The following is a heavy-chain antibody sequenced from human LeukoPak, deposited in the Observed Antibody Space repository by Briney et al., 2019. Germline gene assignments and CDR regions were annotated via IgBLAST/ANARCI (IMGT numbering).Heavy chain of an antibody. Sequence: SETLSLTCTVSGGSISSYYWSWIRQPPGKGLEWIGYIYYSGSTNYNPSLKSRVTISVDTSKNQFSLKLSSVTAADTAVYYCARGIAVARLDYWGQGTLVTVSS. CDR1: GGSISSYY. CDR2: IYYSGST. J-gene: IGHJ4*02. V-gene: IGHV4-59*01. D-gene: IGHD6-19*01. CDR3: ARGIAVARLDY.